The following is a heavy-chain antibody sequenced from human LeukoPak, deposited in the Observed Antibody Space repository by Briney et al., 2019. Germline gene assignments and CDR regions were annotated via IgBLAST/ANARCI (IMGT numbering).Heavy chain of an antibody. D-gene: IGHD4-17*01. V-gene: IGHV3-23*01. J-gene: IGHJ4*02. CDR3: ATQATVTTCYGLCDY. Sequence: GGSLRLSCAASGFTFSSYAMSWVRQAPGKGLEWVSAISGSGGSTYYADSVKGRFTISRDNSKNTLYLQMNSLRAEDTAVYYCATQATVTTCYGLCDYWGQGTLVTVSS. CDR2: ISGSGGST. CDR1: GFTFSSYA.